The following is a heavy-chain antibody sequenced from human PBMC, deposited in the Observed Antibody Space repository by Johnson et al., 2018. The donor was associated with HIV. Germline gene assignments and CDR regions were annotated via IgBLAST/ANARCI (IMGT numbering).Heavy chain of an antibody. V-gene: IGHV3-30*03. J-gene: IGHJ3*02. D-gene: IGHD6-13*01. CDR1: GFTVSSNE. CDR2: ISYDGSNK. Sequence: QVQLVESRGVLVQPGGSLRLSCAASGFTVSSNEMSWVRQAPGKGLEWVAVISYDGSNKYYADSVKGRFTISRDNSKNTLDLQMNSLRAEDTAVYYCAREATYSSSWYHDVFDIWGQGTMVTVSS. CDR3: AREATYSSSWYHDVFDI.